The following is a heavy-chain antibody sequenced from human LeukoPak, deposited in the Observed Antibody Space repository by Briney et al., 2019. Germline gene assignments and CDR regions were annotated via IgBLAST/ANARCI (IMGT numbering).Heavy chain of an antibody. CDR3: ASGRPLGFDY. CDR2: IYYSGTT. V-gene: IGHV4-59*01. Sequence: SETLSLTYTVSADSIGGYYWTWIRQPPGKGLEWIGYIYYSGTTNYNPSLKSRVTISVDTSKNQFSLKLSSVTAADTAVYYCASGRPLGFDYWGQGTLVTVSS. J-gene: IGHJ4*02. D-gene: IGHD1-26*01. CDR1: ADSIGGYY.